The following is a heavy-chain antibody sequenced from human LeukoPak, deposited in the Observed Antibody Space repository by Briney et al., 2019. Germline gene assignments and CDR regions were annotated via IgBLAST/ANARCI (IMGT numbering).Heavy chain of an antibody. CDR3: AKDVAYTFDY. CDR2: IHYDGYTT. Sequence: GGSLRLSCVTSGFPLSTYGVHWVRQAPGSGLEWLAYIHYDGYTTNYADSVKGRFTISRENSKNTLYLQMKSLRTEDTAVYYCAKDVAYTFDYWGQGTLVTVSS. CDR1: GFPLSTYG. J-gene: IGHJ4*02. V-gene: IGHV3-30*02. D-gene: IGHD3-16*01.